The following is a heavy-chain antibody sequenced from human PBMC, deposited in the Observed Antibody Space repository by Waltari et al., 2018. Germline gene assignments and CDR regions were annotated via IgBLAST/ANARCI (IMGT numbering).Heavy chain of an antibody. CDR1: GFPFIIYS. CDR2: ITSDIRTI. Sequence: EVQLVESAGGLVPPGGSLTLSCAASGFPFIIYSLHCVRQAPGKGLEWASYITSDIRTIKYAESVKGRFTISRDNAKGLVFLQMNSLRDDDTAVYYCARSVEGAFDVWGQGTVVTVSS. D-gene: IGHD2-15*01. J-gene: IGHJ3*01. CDR3: ARSVEGAFDV. V-gene: IGHV3-48*02.